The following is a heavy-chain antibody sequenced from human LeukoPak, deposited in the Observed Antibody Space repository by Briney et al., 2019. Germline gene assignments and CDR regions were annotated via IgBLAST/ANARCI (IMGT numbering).Heavy chain of an antibody. CDR2: IKQDGSEK. J-gene: IGHJ3*02. Sequence: GGSLRLSCAASGFTFISYWMSWVRQAPGKGLEWVANIKQDGSEKYYVDSVKGRFTISRDNAKNSLYLQMNSLRAEDTAVYYCARDLESNYDFWSGYEPSGFDIWGQGTMVTVSS. CDR1: GFTFISYW. V-gene: IGHV3-7*01. CDR3: ARDLESNYDFWSGYEPSGFDI. D-gene: IGHD3-3*01.